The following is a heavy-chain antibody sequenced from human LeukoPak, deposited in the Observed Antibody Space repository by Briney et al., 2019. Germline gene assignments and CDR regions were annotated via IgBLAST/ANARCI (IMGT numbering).Heavy chain of an antibody. CDR2: TYYRSEWFN. CDR3: ARAKIYALDV. J-gene: IGHJ6*02. V-gene: IGHV6-1*01. CDR1: GDSVSSNSAA. Sequence: SQTLSLTSAISGDSVSSNSAARSWIRQSPSRGLEWLGRTYYRSEWFNDYALSVKSRITINPDTSKNQFSLQLDSVTPEDTAVYYCARAKIYALDVWAQGTTVTVSS.